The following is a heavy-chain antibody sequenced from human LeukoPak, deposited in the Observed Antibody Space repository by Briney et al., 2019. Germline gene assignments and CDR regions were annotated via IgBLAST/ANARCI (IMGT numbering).Heavy chain of an antibody. CDR2: ISSSSSTI. D-gene: IGHD2-8*01. V-gene: IGHV3-48*01. CDR3: AKDRCSNGVGCYYYYMDV. J-gene: IGHJ6*03. Sequence: GGSLRLSCAASGFTFSSYSMLWVRQAPGKGLEWVSYISSSSSTIYYADSVKGRFTISRDNAKNSLYLQMNTLRAEDTAVYYCAKDRCSNGVGCYYYYMDVWGKGTTVTISS. CDR1: GFTFSSYS.